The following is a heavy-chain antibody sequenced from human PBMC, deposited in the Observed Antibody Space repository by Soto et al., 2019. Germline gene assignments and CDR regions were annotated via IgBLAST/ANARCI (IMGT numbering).Heavy chain of an antibody. CDR1: GGSISGYY. Sequence: WETLSLTCAVSGGSISGYYWSWIRQPPGKGLEWIGSIYYSGSTNYNPSLKSRVTISVDTSKKQFSLKLSSVTAADTAVYYCARAYDNYDSGRFYYYGMGVWGQATTVT. V-gene: IGHV4-59*12. CDR2: IYYSGST. J-gene: IGHJ6*02. D-gene: IGHD3-10*01. CDR3: ARAYDNYDSGRFYYYGMGV.